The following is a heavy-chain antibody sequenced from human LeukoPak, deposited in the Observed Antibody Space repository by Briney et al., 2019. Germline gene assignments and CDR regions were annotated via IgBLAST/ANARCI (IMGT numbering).Heavy chain of an antibody. CDR3: ARDLVVGVTPAMAFDI. Sequence: GGSLRLSCAASGFTVSSNYMSWVRQAPGKGLEWVSVIYSGGSTYYADSVKGRFTISRDNSKNTLYLQMNSLRAEDTAVYYCARDLVVGVTPAMAFDIWGQGTMVTVSS. D-gene: IGHD1-26*01. CDR1: GFTVSSNY. V-gene: IGHV3-53*01. CDR2: IYSGGST. J-gene: IGHJ3*02.